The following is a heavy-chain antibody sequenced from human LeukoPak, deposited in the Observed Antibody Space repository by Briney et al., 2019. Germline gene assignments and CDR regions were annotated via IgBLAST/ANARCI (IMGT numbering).Heavy chain of an antibody. D-gene: IGHD6-13*01. CDR1: GGSISSGGHY. Sequence: SETLSLTCTVSGGSISSGGHYWSWIRQHPGKGLEWIGYIYYSGSTYYNPSLKSRVTISVDTSKNQFSLKLSSVTAADTAVYYCARHSSSWYWYFDLWGRGTLVTVSS. V-gene: IGHV4-31*03. J-gene: IGHJ2*01. CDR3: ARHSSSWYWYFDL. CDR2: IYYSGST.